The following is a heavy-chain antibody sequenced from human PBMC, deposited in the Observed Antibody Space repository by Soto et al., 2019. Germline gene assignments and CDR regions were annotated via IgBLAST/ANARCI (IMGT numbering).Heavy chain of an antibody. D-gene: IGHD6-19*01. CDR3: AKGDFWYSSGWYSDY. CDR2: ISGSGGST. CDR1: GFPFCSYA. Sequence: QPGGSLRISCAASGFPFCSYAMSWVRQAPGKGLEWVSAISGSGGSTYYADSVKGRFTISRDNSKNTLYLQMNSLRAEDTAVYYCAKGDFWYSSGWYSDYWGQGTLVTVSS. V-gene: IGHV3-23*01. J-gene: IGHJ4*02.